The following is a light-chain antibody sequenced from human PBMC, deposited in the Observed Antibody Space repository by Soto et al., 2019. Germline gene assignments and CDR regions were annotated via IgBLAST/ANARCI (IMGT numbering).Light chain of an antibody. CDR1: SRDVGGYNY. V-gene: IGLV2-14*01. J-gene: IGLJ2*01. Sequence: QSALTQPASVSGSPGQSTTISCTGTSRDVGGYNYVAWYQQHPGRAPKLIIYEVSNRPSGISSRFSGSKSGNTASLTISGLQAEDDADYYCSSYTSRNLVLFGGGTKLTVL. CDR3: SSYTSRNLVL. CDR2: EVS.